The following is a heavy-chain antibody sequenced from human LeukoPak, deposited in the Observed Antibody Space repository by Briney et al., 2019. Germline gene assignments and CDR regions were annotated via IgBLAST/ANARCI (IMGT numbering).Heavy chain of an antibody. CDR3: AKGFSGSYFDY. V-gene: IGHV3-23*01. CDR2: ISGSGGGT. J-gene: IGHJ4*02. Sequence: GASLRLSCAASGFTFSSSAMSWVRQAPGKGLQWVSVISGSGGGTNYADSVKGRFTISRDNSKNTLYLQMNSLRAEDTAVYYCAKGFSGSYFDYWGQGTLVTVSS. D-gene: IGHD1-26*01. CDR1: GFTFSSSA.